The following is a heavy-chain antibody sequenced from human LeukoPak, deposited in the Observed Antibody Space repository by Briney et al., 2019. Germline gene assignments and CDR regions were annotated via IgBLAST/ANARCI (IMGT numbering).Heavy chain of an antibody. Sequence: AETLSLTCSVSGGFINDYYWSWIRQPPGKGLEWIGYIHYSGATNYNPSLKSRVIMSVDTSRNQFSLNLYSVTAADTAMYYCARHSSGWHLDFWGQGTLVTVSS. J-gene: IGHJ4*02. CDR2: IHYSGAT. CDR3: ARHSSGWHLDF. D-gene: IGHD6-19*01. V-gene: IGHV4-59*01. CDR1: GGFINDYY.